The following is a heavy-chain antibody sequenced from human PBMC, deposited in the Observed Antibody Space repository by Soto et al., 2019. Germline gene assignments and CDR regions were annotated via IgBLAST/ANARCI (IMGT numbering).Heavy chain of an antibody. D-gene: IGHD6-19*01. CDR1: GGSISSGGYY. CDR3: ASSTNLPGIAVAGTNYYYYGMDV. Sequence: QVQLQESGPGLVKPSQTLSLTCTVSGGSISSGGYYWSWIRQHPGKGLEWIGYIYYSGSTYYNPSLKSRVTISVDTSKNQFSLKLSSVTAADTAVYYCASSTNLPGIAVAGTNYYYYGMDVWGQGTTVTVSS. CDR2: IYYSGST. V-gene: IGHV4-31*03. J-gene: IGHJ6*02.